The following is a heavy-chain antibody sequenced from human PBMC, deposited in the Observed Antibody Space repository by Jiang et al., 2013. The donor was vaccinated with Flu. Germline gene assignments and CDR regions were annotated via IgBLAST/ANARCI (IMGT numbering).Heavy chain of an antibody. CDR1: GYSFSNYW. D-gene: IGHD1-26*01. CDR3: ATPYHEFYSGSYPDV. J-gene: IGHJ3*01. V-gene: IGHV5-51*01. Sequence: GAEVKKPGESLKISCKGSGYSFSNYWIAWVRQMPGAGLEWVGFIYPADSETRYSPSFEGQVTISADESISTAYLQWSSLKASDTATYYCATPYHEFYSGSYPDVWGQGTMVTVSS. CDR2: IYPADSET.